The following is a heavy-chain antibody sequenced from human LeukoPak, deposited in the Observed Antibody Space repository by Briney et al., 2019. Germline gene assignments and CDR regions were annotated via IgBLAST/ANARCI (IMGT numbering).Heavy chain of an antibody. CDR1: GGSISNYY. CDR3: ARGGQRTVTTYWFDP. V-gene: IGHV4-4*07. Sequence: SETLSLTCSVSGGSISNYYWNWLRQAAGKELELIGRIHSSGSTNYSPSLKSRVTMSIDTSKSQFSLRLSSVTAADTAVYYCARGGQRTVTTYWFDPWGQGTLVTVSS. D-gene: IGHD4-17*01. J-gene: IGHJ5*02. CDR2: IHSSGST.